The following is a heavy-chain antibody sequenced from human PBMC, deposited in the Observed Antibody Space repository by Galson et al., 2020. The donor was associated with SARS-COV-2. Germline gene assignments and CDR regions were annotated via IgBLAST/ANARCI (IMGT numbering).Heavy chain of an antibody. CDR3: AREVRFLEWLLFDP. CDR1: GGSISSGGYY. V-gene: IGHV4-31*03. D-gene: IGHD3-3*01. J-gene: IGHJ5*02. CDR2: IYYSGST. Sequence: SETLYLTCTVSGGSISSGGYYWSWIRQHPGKGLEWIGYIYYSGSTYYNPSLKSRVTISVDTSKNQFSLKLSSVTAADTAVYYCAREVRFLEWLLFDPWGQGTLVTVSS.